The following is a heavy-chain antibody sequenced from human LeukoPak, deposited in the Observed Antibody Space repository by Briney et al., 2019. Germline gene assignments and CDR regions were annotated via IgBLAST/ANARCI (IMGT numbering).Heavy chain of an antibody. CDR3: ARSVSGSYGAFDI. CDR1: GGSISSGSYY. V-gene: IGHV4-39*07. CDR2: IYYSGNT. J-gene: IGHJ3*02. D-gene: IGHD1-26*01. Sequence: SETLSLTCTVSGGSISSGSYYWGWIRQPPGKGLEWIGSIYYSGNTYFNPSLKSRVTISVDTFKNQFSLRLSSVTAADTAVYYCARSVSGSYGAFDIWGQGTMVTVSS.